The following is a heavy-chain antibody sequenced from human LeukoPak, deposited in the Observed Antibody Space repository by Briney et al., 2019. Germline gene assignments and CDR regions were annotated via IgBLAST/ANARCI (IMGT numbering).Heavy chain of an antibody. CDR1: GFTFSNYA. D-gene: IGHD1-7*01. Sequence: GGSLRLSCAASGFTFSNYAMHWVRQAPGKGLEWISSITSSSSYIYYADSVKGRFTISRDNAKNSLYLQMSSLSPDDTAVYYCAKRRGLEVLYYYYMDVWGKGTTVTVSS. V-gene: IGHV3-21*06. J-gene: IGHJ6*03. CDR3: AKRRGLEVLYYYYMDV. CDR2: ITSSSSYI.